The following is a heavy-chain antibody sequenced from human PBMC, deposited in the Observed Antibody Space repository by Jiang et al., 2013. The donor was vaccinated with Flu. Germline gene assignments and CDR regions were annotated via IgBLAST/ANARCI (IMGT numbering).Heavy chain of an antibody. CDR2: IEYSGST. J-gene: IGHJ4*01. CDR3: ARHKADYSSGWNARLSNFDY. D-gene: IGHD6-25*01. CDR1: GDSISSSYD. Sequence: QVQLQESGPGLVKPSETLSLTCTVSGDSISSSYDWGWIRQPPGKGLEWIGHIEYSGSTFYNPSLKSRVTISVDTSKNQFSLKLNSVAAADTAVFYCARHKADYSSGWNARLSNFDY. V-gene: IGHV4-39*01.